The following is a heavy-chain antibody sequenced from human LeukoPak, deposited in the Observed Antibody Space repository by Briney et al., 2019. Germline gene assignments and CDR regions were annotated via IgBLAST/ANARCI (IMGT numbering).Heavy chain of an antibody. V-gene: IGHV3-11*01. J-gene: IGHJ4*02. CDR2: ISSSGDIR. CDR1: TFTFGDYY. Sequence: GGSLRLSCAASTFTFGDYYMSWIRQAPGKGLEWVSYISSSGDIRYYADSVKGRFTISRDNTKNSLYLQMDSLRAEDTAVYYCAKEESSGALDYWGQGTLVTVSS. D-gene: IGHD2-15*01. CDR3: AKEESSGALDY.